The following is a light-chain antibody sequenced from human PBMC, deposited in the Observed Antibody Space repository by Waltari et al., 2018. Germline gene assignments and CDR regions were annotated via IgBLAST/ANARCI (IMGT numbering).Light chain of an antibody. CDR2: WAS. CDR1: QSLLYRSNNKNY. Sequence: DVVITQSPASLTVSLGERATINCTSSQSLLYRSNNKNYLAWYPQSPGKPPKLLIYWASTRESGVPDRFSGSGSGTDFTLTISSLQAEDVAVYYCQQYYSRPRTFGQGTKVEIK. V-gene: IGKV4-1*01. CDR3: QQYYSRPRT. J-gene: IGKJ1*01.